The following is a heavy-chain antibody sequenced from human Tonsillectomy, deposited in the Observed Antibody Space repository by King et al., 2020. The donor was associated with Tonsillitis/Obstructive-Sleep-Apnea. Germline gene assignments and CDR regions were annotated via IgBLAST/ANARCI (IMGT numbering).Heavy chain of an antibody. V-gene: IGHV4-59*01. D-gene: IGHD3-3*01. CDR3: ASSIFGVVIMFDY. J-gene: IGHJ4*02. CDR2: IYYSGST. CDR1: GGSISSYY. Sequence: VQLQESGPGLVKPSETLSLTCTVSGGSISSYYWSWLRQPPGKGLEWIGYIYYSGSTNYNPSLKSRVTISVDTSKNQFSLKLSSVTAADTAVYYCASSIFGVVIMFDYWGQGTLVTVSS.